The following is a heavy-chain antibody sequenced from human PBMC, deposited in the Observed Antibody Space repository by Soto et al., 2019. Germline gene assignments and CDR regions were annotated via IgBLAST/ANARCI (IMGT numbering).Heavy chain of an antibody. CDR3: ARGDIAAADNYYYYGMDV. CDR2: IYYSGST. D-gene: IGHD6-13*01. J-gene: IGHJ6*02. V-gene: IGHV4-59*01. CDR1: GGSISSYY. Sequence: SETLSLTRTVSGGSISSYYWSWIRQPPGKGLEWIGYIYYSGSTNYNPSLKSRVTISVDTSKNQFSLKLSSVTAADTAVYYCARGDIAAADNYYYYGMDVWGQGTTVTVSS.